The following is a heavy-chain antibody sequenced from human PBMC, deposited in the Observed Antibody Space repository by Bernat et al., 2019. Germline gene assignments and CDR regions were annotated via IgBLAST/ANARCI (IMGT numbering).Heavy chain of an antibody. Sequence: VQLVESGGGLIQPGGSLRLSCAASGFSVSGNYMNWVRQAPGKGLEWVAVISYDGSNKYYADSVKGRFTISRDNSKNTLYLQMNSLRAEDTAVYYCAKDVNWFGDAPYYFDYWGQGTLVTVSS. V-gene: IGHV3-30*18. J-gene: IGHJ4*02. CDR2: ISYDGSNK. CDR1: GFSVSGNY. D-gene: IGHD3-10*01. CDR3: AKDVNWFGDAPYYFDY.